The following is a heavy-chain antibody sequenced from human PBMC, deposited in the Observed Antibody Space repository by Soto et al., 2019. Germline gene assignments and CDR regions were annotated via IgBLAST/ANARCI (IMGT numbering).Heavy chain of an antibody. D-gene: IGHD3-3*01. V-gene: IGHV3-11*01. CDR2: ISSSGSTI. Sequence: GGSLRLSCAASGFTFSDYYMSWIRQAPGKGLEWVSYISSSGSTIYYADSVKGRFTISRDNAKNSLYLQMNSLRAEDTAVYYCARNYYDFWSGYQIIDYWGQGTLVTVSS. CDR1: GFTFSDYY. CDR3: ARNYYDFWSGYQIIDY. J-gene: IGHJ4*02.